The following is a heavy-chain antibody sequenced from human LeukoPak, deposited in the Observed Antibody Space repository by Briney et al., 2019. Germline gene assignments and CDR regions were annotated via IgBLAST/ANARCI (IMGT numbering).Heavy chain of an antibody. J-gene: IGHJ4*02. D-gene: IGHD5-12*01. CDR2: ISSNGGGT. CDR3: VKDWWLRLFYHFDS. CDR1: GFTFSSSA. V-gene: IGHV3-64D*09. Sequence: GGSLRLSCSASGFTFSSSAMHWVRQAPEKGLEYVSAISSNGGGTYYADSVKGRFTISRDNSKNTLYLQMSSLRGEDTAVYYCVKDWWLRLFYHFDSWGQGTLVTVSS.